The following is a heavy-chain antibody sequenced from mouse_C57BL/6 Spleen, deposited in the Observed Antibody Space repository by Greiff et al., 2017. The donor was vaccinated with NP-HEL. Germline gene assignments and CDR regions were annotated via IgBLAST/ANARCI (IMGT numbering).Heavy chain of an antibody. V-gene: IGHV1-80*01. J-gene: IGHJ2*01. CDR1: GYAFSSYW. D-gene: IGHD4-1*01. Sequence: QVQLKESGAELVKPGASVKISCKASGYAFSSYWMNWVKQRPGKGLEWIGQIYPGDGDTNYNGKFKGKATLTADKSSSTAYMQLSSLTSEDSAVYFCARTTWDVLDYWGQGTTLTVSS. CDR2: IYPGDGDT. CDR3: ARTTWDVLDY.